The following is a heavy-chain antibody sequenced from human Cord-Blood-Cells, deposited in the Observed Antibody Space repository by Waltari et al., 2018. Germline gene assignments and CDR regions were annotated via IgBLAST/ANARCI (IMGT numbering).Heavy chain of an antibody. V-gene: IGHV4-34*01. Sequence: QVQLQQWGAGLLKPSETLSLTCAVYGGSFSGYYWSWIRQPPGKGLEWIGEIKHSGSTNDNPCLKRRVTISVATSKNQFSLKLSSVTAADTAVYYCARGNCSGGSCSNWFDPWGQGTLVTVSS. CDR1: GGSFSGYY. D-gene: IGHD2-15*01. CDR2: IKHSGST. J-gene: IGHJ5*02. CDR3: ARGNCSGGSCSNWFDP.